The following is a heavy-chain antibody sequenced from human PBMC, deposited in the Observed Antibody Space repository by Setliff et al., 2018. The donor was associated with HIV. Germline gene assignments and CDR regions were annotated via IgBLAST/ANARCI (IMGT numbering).Heavy chain of an antibody. V-gene: IGHV3-30*07. CDR1: GFTFSSYA. D-gene: IGHD3-10*01. CDR3: ARPTNIDTLYYGSQSFYMYYYGMDV. CDR2: ISYYGSNK. Sequence: GGSLRLSCAASGFTFSSYAMHWVRQAPGKGLEWVAVISYYGSNKYYADSVKGRFTISRDNSKNTLYLQMNNLRAEDTAVYFCARPTNIDTLYYGSQSFYMYYYGMDVWGQGTTVTVSS. J-gene: IGHJ6*02.